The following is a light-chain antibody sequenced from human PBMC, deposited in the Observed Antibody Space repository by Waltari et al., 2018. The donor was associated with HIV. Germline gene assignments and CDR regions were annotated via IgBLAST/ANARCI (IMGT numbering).Light chain of an antibody. CDR2: GTN. J-gene: IGLJ2*01. CDR1: SSNIGSNT. Sequence: QSVLTQPPSTSGTPGQRVTISCSGSSSNIGSNTVSWFQQLPGNAPKVLIYGTNQRPSGVPDRFSGSKSGTSASLAIGGLQSEDEADYYCASWDDSLNGPVFGGGTTLTVL. V-gene: IGLV1-44*01. CDR3: ASWDDSLNGPV.